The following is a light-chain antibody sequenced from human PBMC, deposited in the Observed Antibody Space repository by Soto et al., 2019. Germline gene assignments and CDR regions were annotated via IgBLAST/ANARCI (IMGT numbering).Light chain of an antibody. CDR1: QGIIDY. CDR2: AAS. J-gene: IGKJ1*01. V-gene: IGKV1-27*01. CDR3: QKYDTVPQT. Sequence: DIQMTQSPSSLSASVGDTVSITCRASQGIIDYLAWYQQRPGKAPRLLIYAASTLHTGVPSRFSGSGACTDFTIKISSLQPEDVGTYYCQKYDTVPQTFGPGTRVEIK.